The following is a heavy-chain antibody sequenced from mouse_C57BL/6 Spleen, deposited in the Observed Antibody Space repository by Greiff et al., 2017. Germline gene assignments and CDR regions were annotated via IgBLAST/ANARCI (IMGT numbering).Heavy chain of an antibody. CDR3: ARRGTTRAMDY. V-gene: IGHV5-4*03. CDR1: GFTFSSYA. J-gene: IGHJ4*01. CDR2: ISDGGSYT. Sequence: EVMLVESGGGLVKPGGSLKLSCAASGFTFSSYAMSWVRQTPEKRLEWVATISDGGSYTYYPDNVKGRFTISRDNAKNNLYLQMSHLKSEDTAMYYCARRGTTRAMDYWGQGTSVTVSS. D-gene: IGHD1-1*01.